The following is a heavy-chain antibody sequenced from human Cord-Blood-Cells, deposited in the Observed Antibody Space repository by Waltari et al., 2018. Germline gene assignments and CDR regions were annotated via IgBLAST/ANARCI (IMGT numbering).Heavy chain of an antibody. D-gene: IGHD4-17*01. CDR1: GGSISSSSYY. J-gene: IGHJ4*02. Sequence: QLQLQESGPGLVKPSETLSLHCTVSGGSISSSSYYWGWSRQPPGKGLEWIGRIYYTGSTWLSPSLKGRVTISRGTSNNQLSLKLSSVTAADTAVYYCARLDGYYLDYWGQVTLVTVSS. CDR3: ARLDGYYLDY. CDR2: IYYTGST. V-gene: IGHV4-39*01.